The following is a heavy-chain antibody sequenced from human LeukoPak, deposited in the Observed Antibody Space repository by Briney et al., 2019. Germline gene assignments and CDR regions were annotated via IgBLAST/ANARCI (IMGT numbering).Heavy chain of an antibody. J-gene: IGHJ6*02. V-gene: IGHV1-69*10. CDR3: AREDGYSYYYYGMDV. CDR2: IIPILGIA. D-gene: IGHD5-24*01. Sequence: SVKVSCKASGYTFTGYYMHWVRQAPGQGLEWMGWIIPILGIANYAQKFQGRVTITADKSTSTAYMELSSLRSEDTAVYYCAREDGYSYYYYGMDVWGQGTTVTVSS. CDR1: GYTFTGYY.